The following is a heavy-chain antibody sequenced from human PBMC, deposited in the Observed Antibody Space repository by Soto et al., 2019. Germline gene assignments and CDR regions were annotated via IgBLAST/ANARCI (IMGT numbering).Heavy chain of an antibody. CDR2: ISAYNGNT. CDR3: ARVLQGDLYY. Sequence: ASVKVSCKASGYTFTSYGISWVRQAPGQGLEWMRWISAYNGNTNYAQNLGGRVTLPTDTSTSTFYRERRCLISDDTAVYYCARVLQGDLYYWGQETLVTVPS. V-gene: IGHV1-18*01. D-gene: IGHD2-21*01. J-gene: IGHJ4*02. CDR1: GYTFTSYG.